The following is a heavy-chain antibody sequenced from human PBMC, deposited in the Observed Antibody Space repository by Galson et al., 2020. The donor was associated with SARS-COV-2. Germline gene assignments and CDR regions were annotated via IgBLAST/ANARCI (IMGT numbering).Heavy chain of an antibody. V-gene: IGHV4-59*01. CDR2: IHYSGST. Sequence: SETLSLTCTVSGGSISSYYWSWIRQRPGKGQEWIGYIHYSGSTNYNPSLKSRVTISVDTSKNQISLKLSSVTAADTAVYYCARGFDYWGQGTLVTVSS. CDR1: GGSISSYY. J-gene: IGHJ4*02. CDR3: ARGFDY.